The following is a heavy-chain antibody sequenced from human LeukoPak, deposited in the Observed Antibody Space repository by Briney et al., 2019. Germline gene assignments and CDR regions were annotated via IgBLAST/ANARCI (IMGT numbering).Heavy chain of an antibody. CDR2: MYYSGST. Sequence: SETLSLTCTVSGASVRSGSYYWSWIRQPPGKGLEWIGYMYYSGSTNYNPSLKSRVTISIDTSKNYFSPRLTSVTAADTAVYYCARGGNWFDPWGQGTLVTVSS. J-gene: IGHJ5*02. CDR1: GASVRSGSYY. V-gene: IGHV4-61*03. CDR3: ARGGNWFDP.